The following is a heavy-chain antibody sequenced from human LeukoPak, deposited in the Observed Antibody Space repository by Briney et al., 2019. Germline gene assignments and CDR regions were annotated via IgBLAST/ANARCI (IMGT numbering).Heavy chain of an antibody. CDR3: ARVVVVAATPSVWFDP. CDR1: GVSISSYY. V-gene: IGHV4-4*07. Sequence: PSETLSLTCTVSGVSISSYYWSWIRQPAGKGLEWIGRIYTSGGTNYNPSLKSRGTMSVDTSKNQFSLKLSSVTAADTAVYYCARVVVVAATPSVWFDPWGQGTLVTVSS. D-gene: IGHD2-15*01. CDR2: IYTSGGT. J-gene: IGHJ5*02.